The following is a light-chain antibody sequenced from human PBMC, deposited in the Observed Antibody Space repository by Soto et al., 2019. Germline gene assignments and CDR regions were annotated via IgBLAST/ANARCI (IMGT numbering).Light chain of an antibody. V-gene: IGKV3-15*01. CDR2: GAS. CDR3: QQYNNWPPLT. Sequence: EIVMTQSPATLSVSPGERATLSCRASQSVSSNLAWYQQKPGQAPRLLIYGASTRATGIPARFSGSGSGTEFTLTISSLQSEDFAVYYCQQYNNWPPLTFGAGTNVEIK. CDR1: QSVSSN. J-gene: IGKJ4*01.